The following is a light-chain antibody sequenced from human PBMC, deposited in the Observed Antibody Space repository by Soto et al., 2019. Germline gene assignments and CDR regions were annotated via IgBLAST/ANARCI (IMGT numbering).Light chain of an antibody. J-gene: IGKJ1*01. V-gene: IGKV3-20*01. Sequence: ETVLTQSPGTLSLSTGERVTLSCRTSQSVCSRCFAWYQQKPGQSPRLLIYGASTRATGIPDRFSGSGSGTDFTLTISRLEPEDFAVYYCQHYGTTPWTFGQGTKVGIK. CDR1: QSVCSRC. CDR2: GAS. CDR3: QHYGTTPWT.